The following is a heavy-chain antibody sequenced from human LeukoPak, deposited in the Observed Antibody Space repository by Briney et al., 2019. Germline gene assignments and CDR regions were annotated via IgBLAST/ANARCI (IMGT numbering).Heavy chain of an antibody. CDR2: IRYDGSNK. V-gene: IGHV3-30*02. J-gene: IGHJ4*02. D-gene: IGHD6-13*01. Sequence: GGSLRLSCATSGFTFSSYGMHWVRQAPGKGLEWVAFIRYDGSNKYYADSVKGRFTISRDNSKNTLYLQMNSLRAEDTAVYYCAKDLAAAAAGIDYWGQGTLVTVSS. CDR1: GFTFSSYG. CDR3: AKDLAAAAAGIDY.